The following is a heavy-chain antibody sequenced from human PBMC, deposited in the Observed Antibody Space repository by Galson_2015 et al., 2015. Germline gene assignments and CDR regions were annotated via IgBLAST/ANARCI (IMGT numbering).Heavy chain of an antibody. J-gene: IGHJ4*02. CDR1: GFTFSNYG. V-gene: IGHV3-33*01. D-gene: IGHD2-2*01. CDR3: ARHCSSTSCYRADPDY. CDR2: IWYDGSNK. Sequence: SLRLSCAASGFTFSNYGMHWVRQAPGKGLEWVAVIWYDGSNKYYADSVKGRFTISRDNSKNTLYLQINSLRVEDTAVYYCARHCSSTSCYRADPDYWGQGTLVTVS.